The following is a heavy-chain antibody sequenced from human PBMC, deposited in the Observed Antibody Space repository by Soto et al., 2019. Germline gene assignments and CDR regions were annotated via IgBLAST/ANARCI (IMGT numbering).Heavy chain of an antibody. Sequence: QVRLVQSGAEVKKPGSSVKVSCKASGGTFNTYAVSWVRQAPGQGLEWMGGIVPVPGTARYAQKFQGRVTIPADASTGTDYMELSSLSSDDTAVYYCARGDSGSKIEHWGQGTLVTVSS. CDR1: GGTFNTYA. CDR3: ARGDSGSKIEH. V-gene: IGHV1-69*01. J-gene: IGHJ4*02. CDR2: IVPVPGTA. D-gene: IGHD3-22*01.